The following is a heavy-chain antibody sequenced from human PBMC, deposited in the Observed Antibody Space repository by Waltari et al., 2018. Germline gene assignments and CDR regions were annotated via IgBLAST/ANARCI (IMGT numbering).Heavy chain of an antibody. CDR2: NSYNRRNI. V-gene: IGHV3-30*04. Sequence: RQGPGKGLEWVVVNSYNRRNISYVDSVMGRFTISRDNSKNMLYLEMNSLRTEDTAIYYCARDYCYRTYCHGRDFWGQGTTGTVSS. J-gene: IGHJ6*02. CDR3: ARDYCYRTYCHGRDF. D-gene: IGHD3-16*02.